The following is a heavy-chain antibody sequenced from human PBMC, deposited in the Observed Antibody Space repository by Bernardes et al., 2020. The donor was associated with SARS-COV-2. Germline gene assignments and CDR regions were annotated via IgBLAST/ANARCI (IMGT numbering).Heavy chain of an antibody. CDR2: ISYDGSNK. Sequence: GGSLRLSCAASGFTFSSYAMHWVRQAPGKGLEWVAVISYDGSNKYYADSVKGRFTISRDNSKNTLYLQMNSLRAEDTAVYYCARGHDETTSELWFGELSRWYYFDYWGQGTLVTVSS. D-gene: IGHD3-10*01. CDR3: ARGHDETTSELWFGELSRWYYFDY. V-gene: IGHV3-30*04. CDR1: GFTFSSYA. J-gene: IGHJ4*02.